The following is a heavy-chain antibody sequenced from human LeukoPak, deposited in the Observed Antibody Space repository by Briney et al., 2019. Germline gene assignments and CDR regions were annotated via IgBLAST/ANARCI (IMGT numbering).Heavy chain of an antibody. J-gene: IGHJ4*02. V-gene: IGHV3-7*01. CDR1: GFTFSSYW. CDR3: AKDQDSSSWLPSAVVDY. D-gene: IGHD6-13*01. Sequence: PGGSLRLSCAASGFTFSSYWMSWVRQAPGKGLEWVANIKQDGSEKYYVDSVTGRFTISRDNAKNSLYLQMNSLRAEDTAVYYCAKDQDSSSWLPSAVVDYWGQGTLVTVSS. CDR2: IKQDGSEK.